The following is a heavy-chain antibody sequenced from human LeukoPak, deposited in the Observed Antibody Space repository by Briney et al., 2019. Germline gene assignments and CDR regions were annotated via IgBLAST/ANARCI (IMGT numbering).Heavy chain of an antibody. CDR2: IVPIVEIT. D-gene: IGHD4-17*01. CDR1: GDTLNNDD. CDR3: ARGNYGDPNWFDP. V-gene: IGHV1-69*04. Sequence: GSSVKVSCKASGDTLNNDDITWVRQAPGRGLEWMGRIVPIVEITNYAESFQGRVTITAGKSTNTFYMQLASLMSSDTAIYFCARGNYGDPNWFDPWGQGTLVTVSS. J-gene: IGHJ5*02.